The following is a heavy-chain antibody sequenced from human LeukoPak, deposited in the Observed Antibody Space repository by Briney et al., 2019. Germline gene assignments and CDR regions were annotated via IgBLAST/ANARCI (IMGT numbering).Heavy chain of an antibody. CDR1: GGSFSGYY. Sequence: SETLSLTCAVYGGSFSGYYWSWIGQPPGKGLQWIGEINHSGRTNYNQSLNHRVTISVDPSKTQSSLKLSPVTAAETAVYYCSTQWLVSDAFDIWRQGTMLTDSS. CDR2: INHSGRT. V-gene: IGHV4-34*01. D-gene: IGHD6-19*01. J-gene: IGHJ3*02. CDR3: STQWLVSDAFDI.